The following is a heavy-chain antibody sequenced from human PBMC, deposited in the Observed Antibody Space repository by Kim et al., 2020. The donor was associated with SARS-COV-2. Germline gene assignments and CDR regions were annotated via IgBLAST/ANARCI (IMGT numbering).Heavy chain of an antibody. CDR3: ARARDTPPIIPGY. V-gene: IGHV3-74*01. J-gene: IGHJ4*02. D-gene: IGHD5-12*01. CDR2: SNTDGSST. Sequence: GGSLRLSCAASGFTFSTYWMHWVRQAPGGGLVWVSRSNTDGSSTTYADSVKGRFTISRDNAKNTLYLQMNSLRADDTAVYYCARARDTPPIIPGYWGQGT. CDR1: GFTFSTYW.